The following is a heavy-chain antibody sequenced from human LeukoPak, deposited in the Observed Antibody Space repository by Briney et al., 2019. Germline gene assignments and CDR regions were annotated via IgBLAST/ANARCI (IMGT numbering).Heavy chain of an antibody. CDR3: AKKGVGATNYFDY. V-gene: IGHV3-33*06. CDR2: IWYDGSNK. J-gene: IGHJ4*02. Sequence: QPGGSLRLSCAASGFTFSSYGMHGVRQAPGKGLEWVAVIWYDGSNKYYADSVKGRFTISRDNSKNTLYLQMNSLRAEDTAVYYCAKKGVGATNYFDYWGQGTLVTVSS. CDR1: GFTFSSYG. D-gene: IGHD1-26*01.